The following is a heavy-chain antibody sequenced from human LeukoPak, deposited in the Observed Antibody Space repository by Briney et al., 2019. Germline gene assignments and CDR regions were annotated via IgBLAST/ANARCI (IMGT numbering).Heavy chain of an antibody. Sequence: PSETLSLTCTVSGGPITAHDNYWGWIRQPPGKGLEWIGTISYSGNTYYNPSLQSRVTMSIDPPRNKFSLKLSYVTAADTAVYYCARLYFDFWSGYSDPWGQGTQVTVSS. D-gene: IGHD3-3*01. CDR3: ARLYFDFWSGYSDP. CDR1: GGPITAHDNY. J-gene: IGHJ5*02. V-gene: IGHV4-39*01. CDR2: ISYSGNT.